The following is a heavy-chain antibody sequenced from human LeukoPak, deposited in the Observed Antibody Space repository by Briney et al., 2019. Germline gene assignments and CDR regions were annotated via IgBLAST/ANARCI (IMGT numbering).Heavy chain of an antibody. V-gene: IGHV4-59*01. CDR1: GGSISGYY. Sequence: SETLSLTCTVSGGSISGYYWGWIRQPPGKGLEWMGYFYNRGTTNYNPSLKSRITMSVDTSKNQFSLKLTSVTAADTAVYYCARDQEGFDYWGQGTLVTVSS. CDR2: FYNRGTT. J-gene: IGHJ4*02. CDR3: ARDQEGFDY.